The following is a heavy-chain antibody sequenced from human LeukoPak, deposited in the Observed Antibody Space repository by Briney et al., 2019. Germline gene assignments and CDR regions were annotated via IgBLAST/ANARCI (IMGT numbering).Heavy chain of an antibody. D-gene: IGHD5-12*01. CDR2: IYYSGST. CDR1: GGSISSGDYY. CDR3: ARADIVATGPDY. Sequence: SETLSLTCTVSGGSISSGDYYWSWIRQPPGKGLEWIGYIYYSGSTYYNPSLKSRVTISVDTSKNQFSLKLSSVTAADTAVYYCARADIVATGPDYWGQGTLVTVSS. J-gene: IGHJ4*02. V-gene: IGHV4-30-4*01.